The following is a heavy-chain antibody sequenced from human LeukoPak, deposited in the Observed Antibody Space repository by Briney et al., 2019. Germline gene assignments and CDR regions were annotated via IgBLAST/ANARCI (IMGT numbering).Heavy chain of an antibody. CDR1: GSTFSHAW. Sequence: GGSLRLSCAASGSTFSHAWMSWVRQAPGKGLEWVANIKQDGSEKYYVDSVKGRFTISRDNAKNSLYLQMNSLRAEDTAVYYCARTTRIVGAPKGFDYWGQGTLVTVSS. D-gene: IGHD1-26*01. CDR3: ARTTRIVGAPKGFDY. CDR2: IKQDGSEK. J-gene: IGHJ4*02. V-gene: IGHV3-7*01.